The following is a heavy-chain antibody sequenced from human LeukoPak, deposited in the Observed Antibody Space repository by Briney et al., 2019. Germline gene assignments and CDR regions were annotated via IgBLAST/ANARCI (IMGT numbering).Heavy chain of an antibody. CDR3: LSGPGH. J-gene: IGHJ4*02. CDR1: GGSISSYY. V-gene: IGHV3-7*01. Sequence: ETLSLTCTVSGGSISSYYWSWIRQPPGKGLGWVANINEDGSEKYYVDPVKGRFTISRDNAKNSLYLQMNILRAEDTAVFYCLSGPGHCGQGTLVTVSS. CDR2: INEDGSEK.